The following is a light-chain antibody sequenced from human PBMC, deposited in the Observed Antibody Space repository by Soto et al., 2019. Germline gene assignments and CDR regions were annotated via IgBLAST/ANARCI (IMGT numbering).Light chain of an antibody. CDR3: QQYGSSGT. J-gene: IGKJ1*01. CDR2: GAS. V-gene: IGKV3-20*01. Sequence: EIVMTQSPATLSVPPGERATLSCRASQSVSNNYLAWYQQKPGQAPRLLIYGASNRATGTPDRFSGSGSGTDFTLTISRLEPEDFAVYYCQQYGSSGTFGQGTKVDIK. CDR1: QSVSNNY.